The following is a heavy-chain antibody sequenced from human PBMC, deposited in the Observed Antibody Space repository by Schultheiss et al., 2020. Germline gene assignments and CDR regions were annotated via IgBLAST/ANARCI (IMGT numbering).Heavy chain of an antibody. V-gene: IGHV3-48*03. CDR1: GFTFSSYE. D-gene: IGHD4-11*01. Sequence: GGSLRLSFAASGFTFSSYEMNWVRQAPGKGLEWVSYISSSGSTIYYADSVKGRFTISRDNAKNSLYLQMNSLRAEDTAVYYCARDHDYSTPFDYWGQGTLVT. CDR2: ISSSGSTI. CDR3: ARDHDYSTPFDY. J-gene: IGHJ4*02.